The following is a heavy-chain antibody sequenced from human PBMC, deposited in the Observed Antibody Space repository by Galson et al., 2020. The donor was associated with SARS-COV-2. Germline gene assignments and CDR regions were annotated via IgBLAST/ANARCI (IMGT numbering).Heavy chain of an antibody. CDR3: ARVWERGFSYGNWFGP. J-gene: IGHJ5*02. D-gene: IGHD5-18*01. CDR1: GYTFTNYD. CDR2: MNPKSGNT. Sequence: ASVKVSCKASGYTFTNYDINWVRQATGEGLEWMGWMNPKSGNTGYVQKFQGRVTMTRDTSTSTAYMELSSLRSEDTAVYFCARVWERGFSYGNWFGPWGQGTLVTVSS. V-gene: IGHV1-8*01.